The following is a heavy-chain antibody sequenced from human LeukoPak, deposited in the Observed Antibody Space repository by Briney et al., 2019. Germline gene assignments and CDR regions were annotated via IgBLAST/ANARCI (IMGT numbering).Heavy chain of an antibody. CDR2: ISGSGGRT. CDR3: AKDPGLYGSETYSYFDY. V-gene: IGHV3-23*01. CDR1: GGSISSYY. D-gene: IGHD3-10*01. J-gene: IGHJ4*02. Sequence: ETLSLTCTVSGGSISSYYWSWIRQAPGKGLEWVSIISGSGGRTYYADSVKGRLTISRDNSINTLFLQMNSLRAEDTAVYYCAKDPGLYGSETYSYFDYWGQGALVTVSS.